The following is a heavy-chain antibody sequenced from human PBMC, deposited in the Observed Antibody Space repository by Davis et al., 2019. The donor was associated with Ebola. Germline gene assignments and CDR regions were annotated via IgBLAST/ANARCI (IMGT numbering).Heavy chain of an antibody. CDR2: INAGNGNT. Sequence: GESLKISCKASGYTFTSYAMHWVRQAPGQRLEWMGWINAGNGNTKYSQKFQGRVTITRDTSASTAYMELSSLRSEDTAVYYCARALGDIVLMVYAMTYGMDVWGQGTTVTVSS. V-gene: IGHV1-3*01. CDR3: ARALGDIVLMVYAMTYGMDV. D-gene: IGHD2-8*01. CDR1: GYTFTSYA. J-gene: IGHJ6*02.